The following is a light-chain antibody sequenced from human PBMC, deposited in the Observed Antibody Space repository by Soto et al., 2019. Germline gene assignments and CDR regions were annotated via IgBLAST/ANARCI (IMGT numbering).Light chain of an antibody. CDR3: SSCIGITALV. V-gene: IGLV2-14*03. CDR1: RSDVGGYNF. Sequence: QSALTQPASVSGSPGQSITISCTGTRSDVGGYNFVSWYQQRPGKAPKLMIYEVSNRPSGVSNRFSGSKSGNTASLTISGLQVEYEADYYCSSCIGITALVFGGGTKRTVL. CDR2: EVS. J-gene: IGLJ3*02.